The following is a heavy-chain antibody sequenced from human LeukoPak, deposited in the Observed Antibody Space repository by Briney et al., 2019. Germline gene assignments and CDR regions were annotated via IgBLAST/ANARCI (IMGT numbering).Heavy chain of an antibody. D-gene: IGHD5-18*01. Sequence: ASVKVSCKASGYSFTHYYIHWVRRAPGQGLEWMGIINPSGGTTSYAQKFQGRVTLTRDTSMTTVYMDLSSLSSEDTAVYYCARSPYTYGSLFYLDYWGQGTLVTVSS. CDR2: INPSGGTT. V-gene: IGHV1-46*01. CDR1: GYSFTHYY. J-gene: IGHJ4*02. CDR3: ARSPYTYGSLFYLDY.